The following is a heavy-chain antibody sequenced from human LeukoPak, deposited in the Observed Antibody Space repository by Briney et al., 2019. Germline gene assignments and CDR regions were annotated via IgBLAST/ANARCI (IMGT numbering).Heavy chain of an antibody. D-gene: IGHD3-10*01. CDR2: IYYSGST. CDR1: GGSISSYY. V-gene: IGHV4-59*01. CDR3: ARASNYYGSGSYYYTPDY. Sequence: PSETLSLTCTVSGGSISSYYWSWIRQPPGKGLEGIGYIYYSGSTNYNPSLKSRVTISVDTSKNQFSLKLSSVTAADTAVYYCARASNYYGSGSYYYTPDYWGQGTLVTVSS. J-gene: IGHJ4*02.